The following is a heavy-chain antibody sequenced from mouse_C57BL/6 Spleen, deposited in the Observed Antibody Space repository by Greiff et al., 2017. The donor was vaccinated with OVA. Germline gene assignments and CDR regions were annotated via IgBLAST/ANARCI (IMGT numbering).Heavy chain of an antibody. CDR1: GYTFTSYW. V-gene: IGHV1-61*01. CDR3: ARHGTGYFDV. J-gene: IGHJ1*03. CDR2: IYPSDSET. Sequence: VQLQQPGAELVRPGSSVKLSCKASGYTFTSYWMDWVKQRPGQGLEWIGNIYPSDSETHYNQKFKDKATLTVDKSSSTAYMQLSSLTSEDSAVYYCARHGTGYFDVWGTGTTVTVSS.